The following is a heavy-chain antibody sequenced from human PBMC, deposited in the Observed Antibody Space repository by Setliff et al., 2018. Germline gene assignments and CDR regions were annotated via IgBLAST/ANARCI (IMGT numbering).Heavy chain of an antibody. CDR3: ARDRSAYSYDLDV. CDR1: GGSISPYF. D-gene: IGHD2-15*01. V-gene: IGHV4-59*01. Sequence: SETLSLTCTVSGGSISPYFWSWIRQPPGKGLEWIGYIYHNGNTNFNPSLKSRVTMSVDTSKNQFALHLKSVTAADTAVYYCARDRSAYSYDLDVWGQGTTVTVSS. J-gene: IGHJ6*02. CDR2: IYHNGNT.